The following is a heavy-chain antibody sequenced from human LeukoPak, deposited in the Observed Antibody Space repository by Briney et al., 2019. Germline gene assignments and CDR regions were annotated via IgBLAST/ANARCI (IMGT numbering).Heavy chain of an antibody. D-gene: IGHD6-6*01. Sequence: GGSLRLSCTASGFTFSSYSMNWVRQAPGKGLEWVSSISSSSRYMYYADSVKGRFTISRDNRKNSLYLQMNSLRAEDTAVYYCARDLTTSSTAYFHHWGQGTLVTVSS. J-gene: IGHJ1*01. CDR2: ISSSSRYM. V-gene: IGHV3-21*01. CDR3: ARDLTTSSTAYFHH. CDR1: GFTFSSYS.